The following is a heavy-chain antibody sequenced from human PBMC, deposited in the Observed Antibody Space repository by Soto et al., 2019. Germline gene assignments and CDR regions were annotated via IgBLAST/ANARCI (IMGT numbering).Heavy chain of an antibody. CDR1: GFNFHNNA. CDR3: AKTGTMVVVTVKPRWFDY. Sequence: PGRSLRLSCTAPGFNFHNNAMSWIRQSPGKGLEWVSTISGSGTTSLYADCVKGRFTIFKDSSQAYLDLKSLRVEDSATYYCAKTGTMVVVTVKPRWFDYWGRGTLVTVSS. CDR2: ISGSGTTS. D-gene: IGHD2-21*02. J-gene: IGHJ5*01. V-gene: IGHV3-23*01.